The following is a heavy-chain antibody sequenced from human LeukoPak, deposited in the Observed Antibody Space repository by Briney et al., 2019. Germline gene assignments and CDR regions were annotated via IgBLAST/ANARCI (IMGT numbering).Heavy chain of an antibody. CDR2: IYPGDSDT. CDR3: ARSNSESYYPFDS. Sequence: GESLKISCKGSGYRFTNYWLGWVRQMPGKGLEWMGIIYPGDSDTRYSPTFQGQVTLSADESISTAYLQWSSLKASDTAIYYCARSNSESYYPFDSWGQGTLVTVSS. J-gene: IGHJ4*02. D-gene: IGHD1-26*01. V-gene: IGHV5-51*01. CDR1: GYRFTNYW.